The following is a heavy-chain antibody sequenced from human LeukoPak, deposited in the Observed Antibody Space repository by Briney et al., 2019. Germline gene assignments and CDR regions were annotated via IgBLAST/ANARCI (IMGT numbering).Heavy chain of an antibody. V-gene: IGHV3-66*01. D-gene: IGHD2-15*01. J-gene: IGHJ4*02. CDR1: GFTVSSNY. CDR3: ARDQSSGGSCYLFDY. CDR2: IYSGGST. Sequence: GGSLRLSCAASGFTVSSNYMSWVRQAPGKGLEWVSVIYSGGSTYYADSVKGRFTISRDNSKNTLYLQMNSLRAEDTAVYYCARDQSSGGSCYLFDYWGQGTLVTVSS.